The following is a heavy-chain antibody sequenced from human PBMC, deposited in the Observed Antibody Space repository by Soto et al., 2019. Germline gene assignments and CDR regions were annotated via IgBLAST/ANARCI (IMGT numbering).Heavy chain of an antibody. V-gene: IGHV3-33*01. CDR3: AREGSVGATSGGPLHY. Sequence: QVQLVESGGGVVQPGRSLRLSCAASGFTFSSYGMHWVRQAPGKGLEWVAVIWYDGSNKYHADSVKGRFTISRDNSKNRLFLQMNSMRAEDTGVYYCAREGSVGATSGGPLHYWGQGTLVTVSS. D-gene: IGHD1-26*01. CDR2: IWYDGSNK. J-gene: IGHJ4*02. CDR1: GFTFSSYG.